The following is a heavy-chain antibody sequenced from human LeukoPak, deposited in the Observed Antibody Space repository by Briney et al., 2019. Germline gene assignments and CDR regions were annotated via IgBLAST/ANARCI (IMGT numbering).Heavy chain of an antibody. Sequence: GSLRLSCAASGFSFSTYGMHWVRQAPGKGLEWIGEIYHSGSTNYNPSPKSRVTISVDKSKNQFSLKLSSVTAADTAVYYCARGTVVTPRGLDYWGQGTLVTVSS. D-gene: IGHD4-23*01. CDR1: GFSFSTYG. J-gene: IGHJ4*02. V-gene: IGHV4-4*02. CDR3: ARGTVVTPRGLDY. CDR2: IYHSGST.